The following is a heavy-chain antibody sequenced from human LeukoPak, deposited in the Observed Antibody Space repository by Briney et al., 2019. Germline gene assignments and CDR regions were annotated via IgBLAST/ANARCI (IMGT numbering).Heavy chain of an antibody. CDR2: ISSSSSYI. CDR1: GFTFSSYS. D-gene: IGHD6-13*01. V-gene: IGHV3-21*04. CDR3: ARAAAGTSPDY. Sequence: GGSLRLSCAASGFTFSSYSMNWVRQAPGKGLEWVSSISSSSSYIYYADSVKGRFTISRHNSKNTLYLQMNSLRAEDTAVYYCARAAAGTSPDYWGQGTLVTVSS. J-gene: IGHJ4*02.